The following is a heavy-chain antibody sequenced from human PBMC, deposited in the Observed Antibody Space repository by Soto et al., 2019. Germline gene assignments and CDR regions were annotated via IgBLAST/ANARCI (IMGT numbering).Heavy chain of an antibody. CDR3: ARDAILTGYYDPGWFDP. D-gene: IGHD3-9*01. Sequence: ASVKVSCKASGYTFTSYGISWVRQAPGQGLEWMGWISAYNGNTNYAQKLQGRVTMTTDTSASTAYMELRSLRSDDTAVYYCARDAILTGYYDPGWFDPWGKGTLVTVS. V-gene: IGHV1-18*04. CDR1: GYTFTSYG. CDR2: ISAYNGNT. J-gene: IGHJ5*02.